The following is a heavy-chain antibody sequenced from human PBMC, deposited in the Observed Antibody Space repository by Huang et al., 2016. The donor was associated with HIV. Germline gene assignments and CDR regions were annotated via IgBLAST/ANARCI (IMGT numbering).Heavy chain of an antibody. Sequence: QVQLVQSGGEVKQPGASVRVSCKASGYDFGSYGMCWVRQAPGQGLEWLGGSGSNSHDTRTAQKFQGRVTMTTDRSATTTYMELRSLRYDDTAVYYCARDTYYTDIWKRNDASFLWGQGTMITVYS. J-gene: IGHJ3*01. CDR2: SGSNSHDT. CDR1: GYDFGSYG. D-gene: IGHD3-22*01. V-gene: IGHV1-18*01. CDR3: ARDTYYTDIWKRNDASFL.